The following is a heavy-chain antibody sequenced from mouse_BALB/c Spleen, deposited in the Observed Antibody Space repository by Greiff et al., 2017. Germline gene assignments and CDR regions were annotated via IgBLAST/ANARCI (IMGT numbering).Heavy chain of an antibody. V-gene: IGHV5-17*02. CDR1: GFTFSSFG. J-gene: IGHJ3*01. CDR2: ISSGSSTI. Sequence: EVKLVESGGGLVQPGGSRKLSCAASGFTFSSFGMHWVRQAPEKGLEWFAYISSGSSTIYYADTVKGRFTISRDNPKNTLFLQMTSLRSEDTAMYYCAREPPYYGNVTLAYWGQGTLVTVSA. D-gene: IGHD2-10*01. CDR3: AREPPYYGNVTLAY.